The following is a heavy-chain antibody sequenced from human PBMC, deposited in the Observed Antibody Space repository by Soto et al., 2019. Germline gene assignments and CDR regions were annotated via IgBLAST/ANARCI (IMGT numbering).Heavy chain of an antibody. CDR3: ASESDYGDFAYYYFGMDV. D-gene: IGHD4-17*01. Sequence: EVQLVESGGGLVQPGGSLRLSCAASGFTFSSYSMNWVRQAPGKGLEWVSYISSSSSTIYYADSVKGRFTISRDNAKNPLYLQLNSLRDEDRVAYYCASESDYGDFAYYYFGMDVWCPGKEVLVSS. J-gene: IGHJ6*02. CDR1: GFTFSSYS. CDR2: ISSSSSTI. V-gene: IGHV3-48*02.